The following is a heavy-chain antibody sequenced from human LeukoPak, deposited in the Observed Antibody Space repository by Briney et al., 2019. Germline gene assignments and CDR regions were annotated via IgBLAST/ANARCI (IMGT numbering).Heavy chain of an antibody. CDR1: GGSIMTTNW. Sequence: AGTLSLTCAVSGGSIMTTNWWSWVRQPPGKGLEWIGEVHLSGATNYNPSLESRVSMSIDTSKNQMSLKLTSVTAADTAIYFCTRESGAFSPFGFWGQGTLVTVSS. CDR3: TRESGAFSPFGF. V-gene: IGHV4-4*01. D-gene: IGHD1-26*01. J-gene: IGHJ4*02. CDR2: VHLSGAT.